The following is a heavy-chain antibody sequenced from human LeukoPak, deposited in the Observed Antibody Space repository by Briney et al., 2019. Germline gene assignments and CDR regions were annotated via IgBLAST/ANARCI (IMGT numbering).Heavy chain of an antibody. J-gene: IGHJ4*02. Sequence: GGSLRLSCPASGFTFRSYAMSWVRQAPGKGLGWVSAISGSGGSTYYADSVKGRFTISRDNSKNTLSLQMNSLRAEDTAVYYCATLWFGELGLYWGQGTLVSVSS. V-gene: IGHV3-23*01. CDR2: ISGSGGST. D-gene: IGHD3-10*01. CDR1: GFTFRSYA. CDR3: ATLWFGELGLY.